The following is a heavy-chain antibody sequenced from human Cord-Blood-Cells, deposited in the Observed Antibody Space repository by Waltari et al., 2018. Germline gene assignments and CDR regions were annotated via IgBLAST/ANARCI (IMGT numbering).Heavy chain of an antibody. CDR1: GFTFSTAW. J-gene: IGHJ4*02. CDR3: TTEGRTY. CDR2: IKSKTDGGTT. V-gene: IGHV3-15*01. Sequence: EAQLVASGGGLVMPGGSLILSCAASGFTFSTAWMSWVRQAPGKGLEWVGSIKSKTDGGTTDYATPVKGRFTISRDDSKNTLYLQMNSLKTEDTAVYYCTTEGRTYWGQGTLVTVSS.